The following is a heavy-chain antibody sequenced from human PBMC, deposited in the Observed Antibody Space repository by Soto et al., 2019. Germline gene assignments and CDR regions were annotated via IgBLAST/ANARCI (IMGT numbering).Heavy chain of an antibody. D-gene: IGHD1-26*01. J-gene: IGHJ5*02. CDR1: GGSISSGGYS. CDR2: IYHSGST. V-gene: IGHV4-30-2*01. CDR3: ARDSHSGSYYNWFDP. Sequence: QLQLQESGSGLVKPSQTLSLTCAVSGGSISSGGYSWSWIRQPPGKGLEWIGYIYHSGSTYYNPSLKSRVTISVDRSKNQFSLKLSSVTAADTAVYYCARDSHSGSYYNWFDPWGQGTLVTVSS.